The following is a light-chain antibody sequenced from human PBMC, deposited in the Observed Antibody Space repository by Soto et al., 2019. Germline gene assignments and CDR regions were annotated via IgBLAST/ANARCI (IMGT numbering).Light chain of an antibody. V-gene: IGKV1-5*03. CDR2: QAS. CDR1: QSVNRW. CDR3: QQYVAYPRT. J-gene: IGKJ4*01. Sequence: DIQMTQSPSTLSASEGDRVTITCRASQSVNRWLAWYQQKPGKAPKALIYQASRLESGVPPRFSGSGSGTEFTLTINSLHPDDFATYYCQQYVAYPRTFGGGTKVEI.